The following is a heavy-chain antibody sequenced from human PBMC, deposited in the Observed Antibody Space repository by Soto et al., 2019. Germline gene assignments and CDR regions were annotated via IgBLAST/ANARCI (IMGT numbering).Heavy chain of an antibody. CDR3: ARGRPYLLDDLTYFDY. CDR1: GFTFSSYG. D-gene: IGHD3-3*02. V-gene: IGHV3-33*01. CDR2: IWYDGSNK. J-gene: IGHJ4*02. Sequence: PGGSLRLACAASGFTFSSYGMHWVRQAPGKGLEWVAVIWYDGSNKYYADSVKGRFTISRDNSKNTLYLQMNSLRAEDTAVYYCARGRPYLLDDLTYFDYWGQGTLVTVYS.